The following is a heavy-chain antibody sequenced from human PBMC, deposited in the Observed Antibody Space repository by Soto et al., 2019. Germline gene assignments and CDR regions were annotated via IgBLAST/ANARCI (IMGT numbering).Heavy chain of an antibody. J-gene: IGHJ4*02. CDR2: LNSDGSAT. V-gene: IGHV3-74*01. CDR1: GFTFSSYW. CDR3: ARDTQLWRLDS. D-gene: IGHD5-18*01. Sequence: EVQLVESGGGLVQPGESLRLSCAASGFTFSSYWMHWVRQAPGKGLVWVSRLNSDGSATTYADSVKGRFTISRDNVKNTLYLQINSLRAEDTAVYFCARDTQLWRLDSWSQGTLVTVSS.